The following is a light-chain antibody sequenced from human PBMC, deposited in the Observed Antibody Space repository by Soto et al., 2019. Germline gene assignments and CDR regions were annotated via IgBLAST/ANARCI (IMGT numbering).Light chain of an antibody. CDR2: LAS. CDR1: QCISNY. J-gene: IGKJ4*01. Sequence: DIQMTQSPSAMSASVGDRVTITCRASQCISNYLAWIQLKPGKAPKRLMYLASTLESGVQSRFSGTGSGTEFTLTISSLQPDDFATYYCLQHKSLPLTFGGGTNVDI. CDR3: LQHKSLPLT. V-gene: IGKV1-17*03.